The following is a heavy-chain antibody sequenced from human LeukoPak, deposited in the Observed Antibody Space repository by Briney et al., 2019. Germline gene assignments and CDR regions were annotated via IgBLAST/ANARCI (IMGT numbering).Heavy chain of an antibody. J-gene: IGHJ4*02. CDR2: INPNSGGT. V-gene: IGHV1-2*02. CDR3: ARIFCSSSSCYFFDY. Sequence: ASVKVSCKASGYTFSGYYMHWVRQAPGQGLEWMGWINPNSGGTNYAQKFQGRVTMTRDTSISTAYMELSRLRSDDTAVHYCARIFCSSSSCYFFDYWGQGTLVTVS. D-gene: IGHD2-2*01. CDR1: GYTFSGYY.